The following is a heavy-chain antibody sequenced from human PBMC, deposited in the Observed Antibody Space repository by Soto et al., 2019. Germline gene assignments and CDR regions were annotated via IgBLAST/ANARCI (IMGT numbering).Heavy chain of an antibody. V-gene: IGHV1-69*04. D-gene: IGHD3-22*01. J-gene: IGHJ6*02. CDR2: IIPILGIA. CDR1: GGTFSSYT. CDR3: AREKYYYDSSGYQQTNYYYYYGMDF. Sequence: SVKVSCKASGGTFSSYTISWVRQAPGQGLEWMGRIIPILGIANYAQEFQGRVTITADKSTSTAYMELSSLRSEDTAVYYCAREKYYYDSSGYQQTNYYYYYGMDFWGQGTTVTVSS.